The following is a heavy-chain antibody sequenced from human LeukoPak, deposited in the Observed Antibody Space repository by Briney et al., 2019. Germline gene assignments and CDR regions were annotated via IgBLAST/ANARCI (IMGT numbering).Heavy chain of an antibody. J-gene: IGHJ6*02. V-gene: IGHV1-69*13. Sequence: SVKVSCKASGGTFSSYAISWVRQAPGQGLEWMGGIIPIFGTANYAQKFQGRVTITADESTSTAYMELSSLRSEDTAVYYCARVLNTIPPRYGMDVWGQGTTVTVSS. CDR3: ARVLNTIPPRYGMDV. CDR2: IIPIFGTA. D-gene: IGHD3-10*01. CDR1: GGTFSSYA.